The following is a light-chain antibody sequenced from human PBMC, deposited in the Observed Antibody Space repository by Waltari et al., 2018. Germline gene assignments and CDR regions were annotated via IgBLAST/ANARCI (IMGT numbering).Light chain of an antibody. V-gene: IGLV1-40*01. Sequence: QSVLTQPPSVSGAPGQTVTISCTGSSSNIGAVSAVHWYQHLPGTAPKVLIYDNINRPSGVPDRCSGSTSGASASLAITGLQAGDEADYYCQSYDNNLNAWVFGGGTKLTVL. J-gene: IGLJ3*02. CDR2: DNI. CDR1: SSNIGAVSA. CDR3: QSYDNNLNAWV.